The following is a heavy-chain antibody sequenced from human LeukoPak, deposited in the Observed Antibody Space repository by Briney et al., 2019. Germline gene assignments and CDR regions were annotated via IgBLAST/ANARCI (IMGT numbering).Heavy chain of an antibody. D-gene: IGHD3-16*01. CDR2: IYTSGST. Sequence: SETLSLTCTVSGGSISSGSYYWSWIRQPAGKGLEWIGRIYTSGSTNYNPSLKSRVTISVDTSKNQFSLKLSSVTAADTAVYYCASWGREGISAAFDIWGQGTMVTVSS. J-gene: IGHJ3*02. V-gene: IGHV4-61*02. CDR3: ASWGREGISAAFDI. CDR1: GGSISSGSYY.